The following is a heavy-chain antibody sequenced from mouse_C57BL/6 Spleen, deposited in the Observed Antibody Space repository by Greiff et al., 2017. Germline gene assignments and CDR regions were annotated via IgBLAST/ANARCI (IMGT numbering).Heavy chain of an antibody. CDR2: IYPGDGDT. CDR1: GYAFSSYW. J-gene: IGHJ4*01. Sequence: VKLQESGAELVKPGASVKISCKASGYAFSSYWMNWVKQRPGKGLEWIGQIYPGDGDTNYNGKFKGKATLTADKSSSTAYMQLSSLTSEDSAVYFCARWGTTAMDYWGQGTSVTVSS. V-gene: IGHV1-80*01. D-gene: IGHD1-1*01. CDR3: ARWGTTAMDY.